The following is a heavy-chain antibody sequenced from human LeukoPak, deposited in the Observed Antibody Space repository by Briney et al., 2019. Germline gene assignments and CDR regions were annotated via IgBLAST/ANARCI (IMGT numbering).Heavy chain of an antibody. V-gene: IGHV4-4*07. J-gene: IGHJ6*03. CDR2: IYTSGST. D-gene: IGHD3-3*01. CDR3: ATGLYDFWSGYSMDV. Sequence: SETLSLTCTVSGGSISSYYWSWIRQPAGKGLEWIGRIYTSGSTNYNPSLKGRVTISVDKSKNQFSLKLSSVTAADTAVYYCATGLYDFWSGYSMDVWGKGTTVTVSS. CDR1: GGSISSYY.